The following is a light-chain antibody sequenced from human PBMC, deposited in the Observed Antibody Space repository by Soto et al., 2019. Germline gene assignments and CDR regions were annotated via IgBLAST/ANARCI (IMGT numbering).Light chain of an antibody. CDR1: QSVSSSY. V-gene: IGKV3-20*01. CDR3: QQYGSSLVA. Sequence: EIVLKQSPGTLSLSPGERATLSCRASQSVSSSYLAWYQQKPGQAPRLLIYGASSRATGIPDRFSGSGSGTDFTLTISRLEPEDFAVYYCQQYGSSLVAFGQGTMVDIK. J-gene: IGKJ1*01. CDR2: GAS.